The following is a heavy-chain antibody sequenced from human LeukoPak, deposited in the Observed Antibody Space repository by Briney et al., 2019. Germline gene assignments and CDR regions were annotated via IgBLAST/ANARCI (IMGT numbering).Heavy chain of an antibody. CDR3: ARGYYDSSGYSPGDY. Sequence: SETLSLTCTVPGGSISSYYWSWIRQPPGKGLEWIGYIYYSGSTNYNPSLKSRVTISVDTSKNQFSLKLSSVTAADTAGYYCARGYYDSSGYSPGDYWGQGTLVTVSS. J-gene: IGHJ4*02. D-gene: IGHD3-22*01. CDR2: IYYSGST. V-gene: IGHV4-59*01. CDR1: GGSISSYY.